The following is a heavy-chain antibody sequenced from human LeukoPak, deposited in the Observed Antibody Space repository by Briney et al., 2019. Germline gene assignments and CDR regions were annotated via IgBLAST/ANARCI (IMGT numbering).Heavy chain of an antibody. Sequence: GGSLRLSCVASGFTFSSYGMHWVRQAPGKGLEWVAFIRYDGSNKYYADSVKGRFTISRDNSKNTLYLQMNSLRAEDTAVYYCARDLGQYYDTSDNWFDPWGQGTLVTVSS. V-gene: IGHV3-30*02. CDR1: GFTFSSYG. CDR3: ARDLGQYYDTSDNWFDP. CDR2: IRYDGSNK. J-gene: IGHJ5*02. D-gene: IGHD3-22*01.